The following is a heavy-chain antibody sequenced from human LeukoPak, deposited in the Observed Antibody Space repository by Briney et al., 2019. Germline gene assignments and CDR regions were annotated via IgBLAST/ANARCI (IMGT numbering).Heavy chain of an antibody. D-gene: IGHD2-15*01. J-gene: IGHJ4*02. CDR1: GFTLSVYY. V-gene: IGHV3-11*06. Sequence: PGGSLRLSCAASGFTLSVYYMSWVRQAPGKGLEWVSYISSSSSHTNYADSVKGRFTISRDNAKNSLYLQMNSLRAEDTAVYYFARPESCRWNYFDYWGQGTLVTVSS. CDR2: ISSSSSHT. CDR3: ARPESCRWNYFDY.